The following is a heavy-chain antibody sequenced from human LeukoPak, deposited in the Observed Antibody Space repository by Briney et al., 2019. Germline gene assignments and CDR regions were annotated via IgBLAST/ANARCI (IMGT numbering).Heavy chain of an antibody. CDR1: GYTFTSYY. Sequence: ASVKVSCKASGYTFTSYYMHWVRQAPGQGLEWMGIINPSGGSTSYAQKFQGRVTMTRDTSTSTVYMELSSLRSEDTAVYYCARGNCSGGSCYFHYYYYYGMDVWGQGTTVTVSS. V-gene: IGHV1-46*01. D-gene: IGHD2-15*01. J-gene: IGHJ6*02. CDR3: ARGNCSGGSCYFHYYYYYGMDV. CDR2: INPSGGST.